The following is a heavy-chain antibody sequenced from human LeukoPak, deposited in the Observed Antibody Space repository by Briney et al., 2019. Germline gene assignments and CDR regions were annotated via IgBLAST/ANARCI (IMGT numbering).Heavy chain of an antibody. CDR2: IKQDGSEK. CDR1: GFTFSSYW. Sequence: PGGSLRLSCAASGFTFSSYWMSWVRQAPGKGLEWVANIKQDGSEKYYADPVKGRFTISRDNAKNSLYVQLNSLRAEDTAVYYCARLGYCSGGSCSNDAFDIWGQGTMVTVSS. D-gene: IGHD2-15*01. CDR3: ARLGYCSGGSCSNDAFDI. V-gene: IGHV3-7*01. J-gene: IGHJ3*02.